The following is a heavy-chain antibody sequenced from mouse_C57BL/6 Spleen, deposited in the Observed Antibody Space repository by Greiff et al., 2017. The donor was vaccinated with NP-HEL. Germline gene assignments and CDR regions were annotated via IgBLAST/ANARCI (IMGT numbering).Heavy chain of an antibody. CDR2: IDPSDSYT. CDR1: GYTFTSYW. D-gene: IGHD1-1*01. V-gene: IGHV1-59*01. Sequence: QVQLKQPGAELVRPGTSVKLSCKASGYTFTSYWMHWVKQRPGQGLEWIGVIDPSDSYTNYNQKFKGKATLTVDTSSSTAYMQLSSLTSEDSAVYYCARAEYYYGSKGVMDYWGQGTSVTVSS. CDR3: ARAEYYYGSKGVMDY. J-gene: IGHJ4*01.